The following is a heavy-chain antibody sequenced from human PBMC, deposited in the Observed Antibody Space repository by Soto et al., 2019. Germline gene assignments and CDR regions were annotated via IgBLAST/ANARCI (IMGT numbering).Heavy chain of an antibody. Sequence: QLQLQESGPGLVKPSETLSLTCTVSGGSISSSSYYWGWIRQPPGKGLEWIGSIYYSGSTYYNPSLKSRVTISVDTSKNQFSLKLSSVTAADTAVYYCARLVAVAGPGGFDYWGQGTLVTVSS. CDR1: GGSISSSSYY. CDR2: IYYSGST. V-gene: IGHV4-39*01. D-gene: IGHD6-19*01. CDR3: ARLVAVAGPGGFDY. J-gene: IGHJ4*02.